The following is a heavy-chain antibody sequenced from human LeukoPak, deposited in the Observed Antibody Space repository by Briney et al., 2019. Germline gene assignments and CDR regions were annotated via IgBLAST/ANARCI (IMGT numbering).Heavy chain of an antibody. Sequence: SQTLSLTCTVSGGSISSGGNYWSWIRQHPGKGLEWIGYIYYSGSTYYDPSLKSRVTISVDTSKNQFSLNLTSVTAADTAVYYCARVHCSGGTCYSGAIDYWGQGTLVTVSS. CDR2: IYYSGST. J-gene: IGHJ4*02. D-gene: IGHD2-15*01. CDR1: GGSISSGGNY. CDR3: ARVHCSGGTCYSGAIDY. V-gene: IGHV4-31*03.